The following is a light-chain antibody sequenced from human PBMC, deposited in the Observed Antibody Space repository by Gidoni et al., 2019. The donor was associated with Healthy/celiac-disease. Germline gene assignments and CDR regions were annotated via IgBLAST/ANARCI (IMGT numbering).Light chain of an antibody. J-gene: IGLJ3*02. Sequence: QAVVTQEPSLTVSPGGTVTHPCGSSTGAVTSGHYPYRFQQTPGQAPRTLISDTSNKHSWTPARFSGSLLGGKAALTLSGAQPEDEAEYYCLLSYSGARWVFGGGTKLTVL. CDR2: DTS. CDR1: TGAVTSGHY. V-gene: IGLV7-46*01. CDR3: LLSYSGARWV.